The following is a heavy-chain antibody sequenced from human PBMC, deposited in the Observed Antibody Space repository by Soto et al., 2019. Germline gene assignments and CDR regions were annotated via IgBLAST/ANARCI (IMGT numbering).Heavy chain of an antibody. CDR2: ISYDGSNK. J-gene: IGHJ4*02. CDR3: AKDRVRVYYYDSSGYQMGY. V-gene: IGHV3-30*18. Sequence: PGGSLRLSCAASGFTFSSYGMHWVRQAPGKGLEWVAVISYDGSNKYYADSVKGRFTISRDNSKNTLYLQMNSLRAEGTAVYYCAKDRVRVYYYDSSGYQMGYWGQGTLVTVSS. D-gene: IGHD3-22*01. CDR1: GFTFSSYG.